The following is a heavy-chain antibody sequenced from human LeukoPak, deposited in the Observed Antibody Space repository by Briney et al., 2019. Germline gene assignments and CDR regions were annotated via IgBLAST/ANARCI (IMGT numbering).Heavy chain of an antibody. Sequence: GESLQISCKGSGYSFTNSWIGWVRQMSGKGLEWMGIIYPGDSDTKYSPSFQGQVTISADKSISTAYLQWSSLKASDNAIYYCARLPGGLGPANWVGPWGQGTLVTVSS. D-gene: IGHD3-10*01. J-gene: IGHJ5*02. V-gene: IGHV5-51*01. CDR1: GYSFTNSW. CDR3: ARLPGGLGPANWVGP. CDR2: IYPGDSDT.